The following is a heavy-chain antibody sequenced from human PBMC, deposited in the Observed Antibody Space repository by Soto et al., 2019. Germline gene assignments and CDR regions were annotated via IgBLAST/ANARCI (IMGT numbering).Heavy chain of an antibody. Sequence: PSETLSLTCTVSGGSVSSGSYYWSWIRQPPGKGLEWIGYIYYSGSTNYNPSLKSRVTISVDTSKNQFSLKLSSVTAADTAVYYRARTVARGYSGYNYYYYGMDVWGQGTTVTVSS. CDR2: IYYSGST. CDR3: ARTVARGYSGYNYYYYGMDV. D-gene: IGHD5-12*01. CDR1: GGSVSSGSYY. J-gene: IGHJ6*02. V-gene: IGHV4-61*01.